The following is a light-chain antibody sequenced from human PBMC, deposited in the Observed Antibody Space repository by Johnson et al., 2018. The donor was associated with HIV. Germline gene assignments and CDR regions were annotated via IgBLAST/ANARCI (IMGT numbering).Light chain of an antibody. Sequence: QSVLTQPPSVSAAPGQKVTISCSASNSNIVNIYISWYQQLPGAAPKLFIYDNPKRPSGIPDRFSGSKSRPSATLAITGLPTGDEADYYCGTWASGLSVDVFGTGTTVTVL. CDR2: DNP. J-gene: IGLJ1*01. V-gene: IGLV1-51*01. CDR3: GTWASGLSVDV. CDR1: NSNIVNIY.